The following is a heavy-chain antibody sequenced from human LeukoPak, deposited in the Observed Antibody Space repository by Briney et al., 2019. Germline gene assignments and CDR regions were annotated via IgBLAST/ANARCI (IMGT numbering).Heavy chain of an antibody. CDR3: ARDRYYGSGSYYNVYYMDV. Sequence: SETLSLTCTVSGGSISSYYWSWIRQPPGKGLEWIGYIYYSGSTNYNPSLKSRVTISVDTSKNQFSLKLSSVTAADTAVYYCARDRYYGSGSYYNVYYMDVWGKGTTVTISS. CDR1: GGSISSYY. D-gene: IGHD3-10*01. CDR2: IYYSGST. J-gene: IGHJ6*03. V-gene: IGHV4-59*01.